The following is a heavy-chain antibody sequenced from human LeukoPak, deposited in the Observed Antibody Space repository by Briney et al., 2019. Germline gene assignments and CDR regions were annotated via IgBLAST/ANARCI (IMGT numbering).Heavy chain of an antibody. J-gene: IGHJ4*02. V-gene: IGHV3-23*01. D-gene: IGHD2-2*03. CDR1: GFTFSSYA. CDR3: AKVGYCSSTSCPDGGFDY. CDR2: ISGSGGST. Sequence: PGGSLRLSCAASGFTFSSYAMRWVRQAPGKGLEWVSAISGSGGSTYYADSVKGRFTISRDNSKNTLYLQMNSLRAEDTAVYYCAKVGYCSSTSCPDGGFDYWGQGTLVTVSS.